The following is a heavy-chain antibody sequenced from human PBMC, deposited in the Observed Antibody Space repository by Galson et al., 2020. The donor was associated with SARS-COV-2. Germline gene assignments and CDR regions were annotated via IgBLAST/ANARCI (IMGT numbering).Heavy chain of an antibody. Sequence: ASVKVSCKVSGYTLTELSMHWVRQAPGKGLEWMGGFDPEDGETIYAQKFQGRVTMTEDTSTDTAYMELSSLRSEDTAVYYCATFRTVLLWFGELFNWFYPWGQGTLVTVSS. CDR3: ATFRTVLLWFGELFNWFYP. D-gene: IGHD3-10*01. CDR1: GYTLTELS. J-gene: IGHJ5*02. V-gene: IGHV1-24*01. CDR2: FDPEDGET.